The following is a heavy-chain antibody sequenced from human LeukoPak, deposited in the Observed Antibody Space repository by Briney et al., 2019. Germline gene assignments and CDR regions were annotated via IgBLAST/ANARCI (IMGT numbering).Heavy chain of an antibody. CDR1: GFTFSSYA. Sequence: GGSLRLSCAASGFTFSSYAMNWVRQAPGKGLEWVSYISSSGSTIYYADSVKGRFTIPRDNAKNSLYLQMNSLRAEDTAVYYCAELGITMIGGVWGKGTTVTISS. V-gene: IGHV3-48*03. CDR3: AELGITMIGGV. CDR2: ISSSGSTI. J-gene: IGHJ6*04. D-gene: IGHD3-10*02.